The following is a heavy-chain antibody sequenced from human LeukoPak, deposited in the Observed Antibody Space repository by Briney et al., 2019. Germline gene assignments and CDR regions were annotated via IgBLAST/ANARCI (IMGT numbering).Heavy chain of an antibody. D-gene: IGHD2-8*02. J-gene: IGHJ4*02. CDR3: ARVASGGNFDY. CDR1: GFTFSNYP. CDR2: ISYDGSNK. Sequence: PGRSLRLSCAASGFTFSNYPMHWVRQAPGKGLEWVAVISYDGSNKYYADSVKGRFTISRDNSKNTLYLQMNSLRAEDTAVFYCARVASGGNFDYWGQGTLVSVSS. V-gene: IGHV3-30-3*01.